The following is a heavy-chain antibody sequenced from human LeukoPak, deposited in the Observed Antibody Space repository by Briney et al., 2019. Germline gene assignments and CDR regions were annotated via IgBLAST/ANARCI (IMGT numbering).Heavy chain of an antibody. CDR2: INHSGST. Sequence: SETLSLTCAVYGGSFSGYYWSWIRQPPGKGLEWIGEINHSGSTNYNPSLKSRVTISVDTSKNQFSLKLSSVTAADTAVYYVXXSXTMXRGVIGVGFDYXGQGTLVTVSS. J-gene: IGHJ4*02. D-gene: IGHD3-10*01. CDR3: XXSXTMXRGVIGVGFDY. V-gene: IGHV4-34*01. CDR1: GGSFSGYY.